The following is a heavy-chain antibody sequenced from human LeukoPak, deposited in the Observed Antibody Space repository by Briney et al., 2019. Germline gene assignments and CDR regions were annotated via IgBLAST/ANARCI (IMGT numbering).Heavy chain of an antibody. Sequence: TGGSLRLSCAASGFTFSSYWMNWARQAPGKGLEWVGRIKPKTDGETTEYAAPVKGRFSISRDDSKNMLYLQMNSLKTEDTAVYYCITPLPYSAQGGQGTLVTVSS. J-gene: IGHJ4*02. CDR1: GFTFSSYW. D-gene: IGHD2-21*01. V-gene: IGHV3-15*07. CDR2: IKPKTDGETT. CDR3: ITPLPYSAQ.